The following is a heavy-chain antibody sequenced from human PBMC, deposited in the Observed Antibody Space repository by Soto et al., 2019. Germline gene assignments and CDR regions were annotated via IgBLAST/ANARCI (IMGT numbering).Heavy chain of an antibody. V-gene: IGHV1-18*01. Sequence: QIQLLQSGAEVKKPGASVKFTCKASGYTFRNFGISWVRQAPGQGLEGMGWISAYNANANDAQKFQGRLTMTADTSTSTAYMELRSLRSDDTAVYYCVRENSYFDYWGQGTLVTVSS. CDR2: ISAYNANA. CDR1: GYTFRNFG. J-gene: IGHJ4*02. CDR3: VRENSYFDY.